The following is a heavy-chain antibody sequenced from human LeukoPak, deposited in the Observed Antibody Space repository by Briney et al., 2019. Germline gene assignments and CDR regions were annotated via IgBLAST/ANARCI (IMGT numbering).Heavy chain of an antibody. Sequence: PGGSLRLSCAASGFTFSSYSMNWVRQAPGKGLEWVSSISSSSSYIYYADSVKGRFTISRDNAKNSLYLQMNSLRAEDTAVYYCARVVYCSGGSCPGGYGLCDYWGQGTLVTVSS. CDR2: ISSSSSYI. J-gene: IGHJ4*02. CDR1: GFTFSSYS. D-gene: IGHD2-15*01. CDR3: ARVVYCSGGSCPGGYGLCDY. V-gene: IGHV3-21*01.